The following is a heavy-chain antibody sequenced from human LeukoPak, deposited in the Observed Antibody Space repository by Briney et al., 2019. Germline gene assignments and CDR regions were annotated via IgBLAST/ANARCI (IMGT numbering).Heavy chain of an antibody. CDR2: IYPTDSDT. CDR1: GYSFANYW. V-gene: IGHV5-51*01. CDR3: ARSSSWQTSPFDY. J-gene: IGHJ4*02. D-gene: IGHD6-13*01. Sequence: GESLKISCKVSGYSFANYWIGWVRQMPGKGLEWMGIIYPTDSDTRYSPSFQGQVTISADKSISTAYLQWSSLKASDTAMYYCARSSSWQTSPFDYWGQGTLVTVSS.